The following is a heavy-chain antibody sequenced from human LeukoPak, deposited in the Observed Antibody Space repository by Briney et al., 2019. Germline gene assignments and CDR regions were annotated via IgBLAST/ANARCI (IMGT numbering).Heavy chain of an antibody. Sequence: AETLSLTCTVSGGSISSSGYYWGWIRQPPGKGLEWIGSIYYSGRTYYSPSLKSRVTISVDTSKNQFSLKLISVTAADTAVYYCARRGDNYGLLFDFWGQGTLVTVSS. CDR2: IYYSGRT. CDR3: ARRGDNYGLLFDF. V-gene: IGHV4-39*01. D-gene: IGHD5-18*01. J-gene: IGHJ4*02. CDR1: GGSISSSGYY.